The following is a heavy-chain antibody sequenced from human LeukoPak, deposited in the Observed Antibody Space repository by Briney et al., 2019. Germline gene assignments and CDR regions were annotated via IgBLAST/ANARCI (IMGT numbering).Heavy chain of an antibody. V-gene: IGHV1-18*01. D-gene: IGHD2-2*01. J-gene: IGHJ5*02. CDR3: ARYCSSTSCPGPFRYWFDP. CDR2: ISAYNGNT. Sequence: ASVKVSCKASGYTFTSYGISWVRQAPGQGLEWMGWISAYNGNTNYAQELQGRVTMTIDTSTSTAYMELRSLRSDDTAVYYCARYCSSTSCPGPFRYWFDPWGQGTLVTVSS. CDR1: GYTFTSYG.